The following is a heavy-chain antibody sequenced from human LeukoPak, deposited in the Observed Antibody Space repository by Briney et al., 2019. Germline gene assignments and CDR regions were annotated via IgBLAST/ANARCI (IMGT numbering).Heavy chain of an antibody. J-gene: IGHJ5*02. D-gene: IGHD1-1*01. CDR1: GGTFSSYA. V-gene: IGHV1-69*01. CDR3: ARELERLKKYNWFDP. Sequence: GSSVKVSCKASGGTFSSYAISWVRQAPGQGLEWMGGIIPIFGTANYAQKFQGRVTITADESTSTAYMELSSLRSEDTAVYYCARELERLKKYNWFDPWGQGTLVTVSS. CDR2: IIPIFGTA.